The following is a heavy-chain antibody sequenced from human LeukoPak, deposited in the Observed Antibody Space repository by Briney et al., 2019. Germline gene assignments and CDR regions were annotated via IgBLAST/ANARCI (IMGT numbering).Heavy chain of an antibody. CDR3: ARVVGGSYFVFDY. CDR2: IKQDGSEK. CDR1: GFTFSSYW. D-gene: IGHD1-26*01. Sequence: PGGSLRLSCAASGFTFSSYWMSWVRQAPGKGLEWVANIKQDGSEKYYVDSVKGRFTISRDNAKNSLYLQMNSLRAEDTAVYYCARVVGGSYFVFDYWGQGTLVTVSS. J-gene: IGHJ4*02. V-gene: IGHV3-7*01.